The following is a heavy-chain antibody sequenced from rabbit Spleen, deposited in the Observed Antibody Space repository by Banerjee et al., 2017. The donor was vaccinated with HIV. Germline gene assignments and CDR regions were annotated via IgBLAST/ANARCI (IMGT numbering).Heavy chain of an antibody. J-gene: IGHJ4*01. CDR1: GFSFSSGYY. Sequence: QEQLVESGGGLVKPGASLTLTCKASGFSFSSGYYMSWVRQAPGKGLEWIGCIGAGSGNTYYASWAKGRFTISKTSSTTVTLEMTSLTAADTATYFCARGSAAMTMVITGFYLNLWGQGTLVNVS. V-gene: IGHV1S45*01. D-gene: IGHD2-1*01. CDR3: ARGSAAMTMVITGFYLNL. CDR2: IGAGSGNT.